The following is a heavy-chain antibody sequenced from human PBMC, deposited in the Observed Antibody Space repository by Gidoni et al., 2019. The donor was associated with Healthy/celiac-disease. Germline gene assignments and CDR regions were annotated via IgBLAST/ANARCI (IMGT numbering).Heavy chain of an antibody. D-gene: IGHD3-22*01. CDR2: ISSSGSTI. CDR3: AGSLYDSSGYPGD. CDR1: GFTFSSYE. V-gene: IGHV3-48*03. J-gene: IGHJ4*02. Sequence: EVQLVESGGGLVQPGGSLRLSCAASGFTFSSYEMNWVRQAPGKGLEWVSYISSSGSTIYYADSVKGRFTISRDNAKNSLYLQMNSLRAEDTAVYYCAGSLYDSSGYPGDWGQGTLVTVSS.